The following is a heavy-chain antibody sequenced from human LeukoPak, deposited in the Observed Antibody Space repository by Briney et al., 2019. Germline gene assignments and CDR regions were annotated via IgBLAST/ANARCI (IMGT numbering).Heavy chain of an antibody. J-gene: IGHJ4*02. Sequence: GGSLRLSCAASGFTFSSYGMHWVRQAPGKGLEWVAFIRYDGSNKYYADSVKGRFTISRDNSKNTLYLQMNSLRAEDTAVYYCAKDRKPITMIVVVPEYYFDYWGQGTLVTVSS. CDR1: GFTFSSYG. D-gene: IGHD3-22*01. CDR3: AKDRKPITMIVVVPEYYFDY. CDR2: IRYDGSNK. V-gene: IGHV3-30*02.